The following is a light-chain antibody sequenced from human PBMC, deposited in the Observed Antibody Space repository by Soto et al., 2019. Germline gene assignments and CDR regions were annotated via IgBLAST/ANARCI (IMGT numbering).Light chain of an antibody. CDR2: GAS. J-gene: IGKJ2*01. CDR1: QSVSSSF. Sequence: EIVLTQSPGTLSMSPGERVTLSCRASQSVSSSFLAWYQQKPGQSPRLLIYGASSRATGIPDRFSGSGSGTDFTLTISGLEPEDFAVYYCQQYGSSPYTFGQGTKLDIK. V-gene: IGKV3-20*01. CDR3: QQYGSSPYT.